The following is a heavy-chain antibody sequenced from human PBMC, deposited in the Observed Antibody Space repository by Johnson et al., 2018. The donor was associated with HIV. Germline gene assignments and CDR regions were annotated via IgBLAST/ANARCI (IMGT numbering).Heavy chain of an antibody. J-gene: IGHJ3*02. Sequence: QVQLVESGGGVVQPGGSLRLSCAASGFTFSSYGMHWVRQAPGKGLEWVAFIRYDGSNKYYADSVKGRFTISRDNSKNTLYLQMNSLRAEDTAVYYRGSYYNVWVAGAFDIWGQGTMVTVSS. CDR2: IRYDGSNK. CDR1: GFTFSSYG. V-gene: IGHV3-30*02. CDR3: GSYYNVWVAGAFDI. D-gene: IGHD3-10*01.